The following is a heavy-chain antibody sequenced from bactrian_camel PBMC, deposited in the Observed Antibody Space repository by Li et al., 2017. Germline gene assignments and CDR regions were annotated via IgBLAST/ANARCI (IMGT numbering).Heavy chain of an antibody. CDR2: LNRAGYT. CDR1: GYSYRRYC. J-gene: IGHJ4*01. V-gene: IGHV3S53*01. Sequence: HVQLVESGGGSVQAGGSLRLSCAASGYSYRRYCMAWYRQAPGSECELVSSLNRAGYTYYADFVQGRFTISQGNAKNTIDLQMNSLKPEDTAVYYCAAEGRVTDCAGQGTQVTVS. D-gene: IGHD5*01.